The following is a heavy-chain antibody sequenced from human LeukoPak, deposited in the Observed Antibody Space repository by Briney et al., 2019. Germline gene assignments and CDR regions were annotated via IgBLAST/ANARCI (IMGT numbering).Heavy chain of an antibody. V-gene: IGHV3-49*03. J-gene: IGHJ4*02. CDR1: GFTFGDYA. CDR3: YYYDSSGYEPLDY. D-gene: IGHD3-22*01. Sequence: GGSQRLXCTASGFTFGDYAVSWFRQAPGKGLEWVGFIRSKAYGGTTEYAASVKGRFTISRDDSKSIAYLQMNSLKTEDTAVYYCYYYDSSGYEPLDYWGQGTLVTVSS. CDR2: IRSKAYGGTT.